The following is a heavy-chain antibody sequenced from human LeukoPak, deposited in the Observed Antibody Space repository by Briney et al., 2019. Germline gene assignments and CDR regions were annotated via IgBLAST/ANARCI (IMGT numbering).Heavy chain of an antibody. J-gene: IGHJ4*02. CDR1: GYTFTGYY. CDR2: INPNSGGT. Sequence: ASVKVSRKASGYTFTGYYMHWVRQAPGQGLEWMGWINPNSGGTNYAQKFQGRVTMTRDTSISTAYVELSRLRSDDTAVYYCARDFYGSSGYYSIPDYWGQGTLVTVSS. CDR3: ARDFYGSSGYYSIPDY. D-gene: IGHD3-22*01. V-gene: IGHV1-2*02.